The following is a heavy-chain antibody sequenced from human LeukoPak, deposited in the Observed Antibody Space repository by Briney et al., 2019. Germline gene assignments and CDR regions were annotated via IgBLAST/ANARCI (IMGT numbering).Heavy chain of an antibody. CDR3: ARDLSGIAGYTYGRGTDY. CDR2: IKKDGSEK. D-gene: IGHD5-18*01. V-gene: IGHV3-7*01. J-gene: IGHJ4*02. Sequence: HPGGSLRLSCAASGFTFSSYAMSWVRQAPGKGLEWVANIKKDGSEKYYVDAVKGRFTISRDNAKTSLYLQMNSLRAEDTAVYYCARDLSGIAGYTYGRGTDYWGQGTLVTVSS. CDR1: GFTFSSYA.